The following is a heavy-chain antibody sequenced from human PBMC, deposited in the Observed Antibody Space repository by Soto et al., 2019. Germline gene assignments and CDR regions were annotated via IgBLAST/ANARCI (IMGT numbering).Heavy chain of an antibody. V-gene: IGHV3-33*01. J-gene: IGHJ4*02. Sequence: GGSLRLSCAASGFTFSSYGMHWVRQAPGKGLEWVAVIWYDGSNKYYADSVKGRFTISRDNSKNTLYLQMNSLRAEDTAVYYCARDGARGYCSSTSCLFDYWGQGTLVTVSS. CDR3: ARDGARGYCSSTSCLFDY. D-gene: IGHD2-2*01. CDR1: GFTFSSYG. CDR2: IWYDGSNK.